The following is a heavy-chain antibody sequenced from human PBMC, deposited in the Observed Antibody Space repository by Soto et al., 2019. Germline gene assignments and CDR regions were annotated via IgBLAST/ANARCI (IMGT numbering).Heavy chain of an antibody. V-gene: IGHV4-59*01. D-gene: IGHD5-12*01. Sequence: QVHLQESGPGLLKPSETLSLTCGVSGGPIRSYYLSWVRQAPGKGLEWIAYIAYTGITGYNPALRSGVTISGDTSQNLFSLKMTSVTAADTAVYYCSREGFRGYEALDYWGQGILVTVSS. CDR2: IAYTGIT. CDR1: GGPIRSYY. CDR3: SREGFRGYEALDY. J-gene: IGHJ4*02.